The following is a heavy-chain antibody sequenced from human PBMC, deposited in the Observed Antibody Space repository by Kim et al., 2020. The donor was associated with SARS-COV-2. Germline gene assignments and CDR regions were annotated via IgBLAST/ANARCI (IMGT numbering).Heavy chain of an antibody. V-gene: IGHV4-39*01. J-gene: IGHJ4*02. D-gene: IGHD5-12*01. CDR3: ARRARMAT. CDR1: GGSISSSSYY. Sequence: SETLSLTCTVSGGSISSSSYYWGWIRQPPGKGLEWIGSIYYSGSTYYNPSLKSRVTISVDTSKNQFSLKLSSVTAADTAVYSCARRARMATWGQGTLVTVSS. CDR2: IYYSGST.